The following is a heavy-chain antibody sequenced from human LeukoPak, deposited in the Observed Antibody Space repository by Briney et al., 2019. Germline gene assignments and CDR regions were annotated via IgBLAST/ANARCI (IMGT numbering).Heavy chain of an antibody. CDR3: ARISDDYYDSSGYFDY. Sequence: PSETLSLTCAVYGGSFSGYYWSWIRQPPEKGLEWIGEINHSGGTNYNPSLKSRVTISVDTSKNQFSLKLSSVTAADTAVYYCARISDDYYDSSGYFDYWGQGTLVTVSS. V-gene: IGHV4-34*01. J-gene: IGHJ4*02. CDR1: GGSFSGYY. D-gene: IGHD3-22*01. CDR2: INHSGGT.